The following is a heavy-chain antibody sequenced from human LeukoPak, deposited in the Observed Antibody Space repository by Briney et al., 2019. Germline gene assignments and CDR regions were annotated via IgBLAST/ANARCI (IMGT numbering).Heavy chain of an antibody. CDR2: INAGNGNT. Sequence: ASVKVSCKASGYTFTSYGISWVRQAPGQRLEWMGWINAGNGNTKYSQEFQGRVTITRDTSASTAYMELSSLRSEDMAVYYCARTSYYYDSSGYYDAFDIWGQGTMVTVSS. CDR1: GYTFTSYG. CDR3: ARTSYYYDSSGYYDAFDI. J-gene: IGHJ3*02. D-gene: IGHD3-22*01. V-gene: IGHV1-3*03.